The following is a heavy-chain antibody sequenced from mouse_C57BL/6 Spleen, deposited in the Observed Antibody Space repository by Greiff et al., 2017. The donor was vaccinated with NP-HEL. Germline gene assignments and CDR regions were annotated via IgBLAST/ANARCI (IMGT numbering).Heavy chain of an antibody. D-gene: IGHD1-1*01. J-gene: IGHJ3*01. CDR2: INPNNGGT. V-gene: IGHV1-18*01. Sequence: VHVKQSGPELVKPGASVKIPCKASGYTFTDYNMDWVKQSHGKSLEWIGDINPNNGGTIYNQKFKGKATLTVDKSSSTAYMELRSLTSEDTAVYYCARWDYYGSGAWFAYWGQGTLVTVSA. CDR1: GYTFTDYN. CDR3: ARWDYYGSGAWFAY.